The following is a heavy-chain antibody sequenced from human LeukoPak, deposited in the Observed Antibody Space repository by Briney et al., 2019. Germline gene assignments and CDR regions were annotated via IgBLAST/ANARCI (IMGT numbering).Heavy chain of an antibody. CDR2: IYSGGTT. V-gene: IGHV3-53*04. Sequence: GGSLRLSCAASGFTVSTNCMTWARQAPGKGLEWVSTIYSGGTTYYADSVMGRFTISRHNSRNTLYLQMNSLSAEDTAVYYCARVDTVMAYYFDLWGQGTLVTVSS. D-gene: IGHD5-18*01. CDR3: ARVDTVMAYYFDL. J-gene: IGHJ4*02. CDR1: GFTVSTNC.